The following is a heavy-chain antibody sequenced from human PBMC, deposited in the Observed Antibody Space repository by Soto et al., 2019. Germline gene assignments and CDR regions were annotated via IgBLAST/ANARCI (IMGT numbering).Heavy chain of an antibody. J-gene: IGHJ4*02. Sequence: EVQLLESGGGLVQPGGSLRLSCAASGFTFSSYAMSWVRQAPGKGLEWVSAISGSGGSTYYTDSVKGRFTISRDNSKNTLYLQMNNLRAEDTAVYYCAKSSGWFGEFGYWGQGTLVSVSS. CDR2: ISGSGGST. CDR1: GFTFSSYA. D-gene: IGHD3-10*01. CDR3: AKSSGWFGEFGY. V-gene: IGHV3-23*01.